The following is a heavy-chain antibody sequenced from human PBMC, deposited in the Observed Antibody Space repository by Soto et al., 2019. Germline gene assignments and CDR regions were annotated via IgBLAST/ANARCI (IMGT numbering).Heavy chain of an antibody. CDR2: ISYDGNNK. D-gene: IGHD1-20*01. J-gene: IGHJ4*02. Sequence: QVQLVESGGGVVQPGRSLRLSCAASGFTYSTYTMHWVRQAPGKGLEWVAVISYDGNNKFYADSVKGRFTISRDSTKQTLYLQMNSLRPDATAMYYCARDGVSSTEYTWNCGTYFDYWGQGALVTVSS. CDR3: ARDGVSSTEYTWNCGTYFDY. CDR1: GFTYSTYT. V-gene: IGHV3-30-3*01.